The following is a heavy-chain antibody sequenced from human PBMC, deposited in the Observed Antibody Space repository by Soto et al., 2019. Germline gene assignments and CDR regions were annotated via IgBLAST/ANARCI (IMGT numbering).Heavy chain of an antibody. J-gene: IGHJ1*01. Sequence: QVQLVQSGAEVKKPGSSVKVSCKASGGTFSSYAIIWVRQAPGQGLECMGGIIPVFGTAIYAQKFQGRVTNNADESTSTVYMELSSLRSEDTAVYYCARGWNDFPHWGQGTLVTVTS. V-gene: IGHV1-69*01. CDR1: GGTFSSYA. CDR3: ARGWNDFPH. CDR2: IIPVFGTA. D-gene: IGHD1-1*01.